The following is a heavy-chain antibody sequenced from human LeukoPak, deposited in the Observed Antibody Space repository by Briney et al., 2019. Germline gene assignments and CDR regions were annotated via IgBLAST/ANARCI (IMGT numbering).Heavy chain of an antibody. J-gene: IGHJ3*02. CDR2: IYYSGST. V-gene: IGHV4-59*08. D-gene: IGHD1-26*01. CDR3: ARRKWEHTGDVFDM. Sequence: SETLSLTCTVSGGSISSYYWSWIRQPPGKGLEWIGYIYYSGSTNYNPSLKSRVTISVDTSKNQFSLTLSSVTAADTAMYYCARRKWEHTGDVFDMWGQGTMVTVSS. CDR1: GGSISSYY.